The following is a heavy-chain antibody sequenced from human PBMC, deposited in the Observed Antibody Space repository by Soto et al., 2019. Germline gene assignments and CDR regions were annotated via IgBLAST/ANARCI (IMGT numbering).Heavy chain of an antibody. J-gene: IGHJ4*02. D-gene: IGHD3-10*01. Sequence: SVKVSCKASGGTFSSSTISLVRQAPGQGLEWMGRIIPILGIANYAQKFQGRVTITADKSTSTAYMELSSLRSEDTAVYYCARLSMVRGAAPTDYWGQGTLVTVSS. V-gene: IGHV1-69*02. CDR2: IIPILGIA. CDR3: ARLSMVRGAAPTDY. CDR1: GGTFSSST.